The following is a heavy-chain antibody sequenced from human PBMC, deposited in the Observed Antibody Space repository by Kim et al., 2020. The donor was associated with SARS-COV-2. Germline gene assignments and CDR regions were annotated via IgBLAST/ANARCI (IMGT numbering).Heavy chain of an antibody. D-gene: IGHD2-2*01. CDR2: ISYDGSNK. Sequence: GGSLRLSCAASGFTFSSYGMHWVRQAPGKGLEWVAVISYDGSNKYYADSVKGRFTISRDNSKNTLYLQMNSLRAEDTAVYYCAKDWRDHCSSTSCRDYYYYYGMDGWGLGATVTVSS. J-gene: IGHJ6*02. V-gene: IGHV3-30*18. CDR1: GFTFSSYG. CDR3: AKDWRDHCSSTSCRDYYYYYGMDG.